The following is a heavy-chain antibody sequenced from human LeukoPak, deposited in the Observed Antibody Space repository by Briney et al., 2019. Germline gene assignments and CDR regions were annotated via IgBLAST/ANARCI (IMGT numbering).Heavy chain of an antibody. D-gene: IGHD3-10*01. CDR3: ARASGPFDY. V-gene: IGHV3-33*01. CDR1: GLSFSSHG. CDR2: IWNDGSNK. Sequence: PGGSLRLSCAASGLSFSSHGMHWVRQAPGKGLEWVAVIWNDGSNKYYADSVKGRFTISRDNSKNTLYLQMNSLRAEDTAVYSCARASGPFDYWGQGTLVTVSS. J-gene: IGHJ4*02.